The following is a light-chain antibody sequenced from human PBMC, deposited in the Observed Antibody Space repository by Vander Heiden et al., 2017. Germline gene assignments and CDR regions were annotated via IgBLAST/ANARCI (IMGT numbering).Light chain of an antibody. Sequence: ELVMTQSPATLSVSPGERATLSCRASQSVSSNLAWYQQKPGQAPRLLIYGASTRATGIPARFSGSGSGTEFTLTISSLQSEDFAVYYCQQYNNWPPDTFGPGTKLEIK. CDR2: GAS. J-gene: IGKJ2*01. CDR3: QQYNNWPPDT. CDR1: QSVSSN. V-gene: IGKV3-15*01.